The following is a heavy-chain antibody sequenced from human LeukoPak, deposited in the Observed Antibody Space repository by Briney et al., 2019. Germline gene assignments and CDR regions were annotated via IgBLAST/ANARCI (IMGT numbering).Heavy chain of an antibody. Sequence: GGSLRLSCAASGFTFSSYSMNWVRQAPGKGLEWVSSISSSSSYIYYADSVKGRFTISRDNAKKSLYLQMNSLRAEDTAVYYCARDLHWGGAHDYWGQGTLVTVSS. CDR2: ISSSSSYI. CDR3: ARDLHWGGAHDY. V-gene: IGHV3-21*01. CDR1: GFTFSSYS. J-gene: IGHJ4*02. D-gene: IGHD3-16*01.